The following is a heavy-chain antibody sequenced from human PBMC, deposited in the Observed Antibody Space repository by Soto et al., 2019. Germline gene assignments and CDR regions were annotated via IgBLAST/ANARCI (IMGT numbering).Heavy chain of an antibody. J-gene: IGHJ6*02. CDR1: GFTFRNYA. CDR2: ISGSGGTT. Sequence: PGGSLRLSCAASGFTFRNYAMSWARQAPGKGLEWVSAISGSGGTTHYADSVKGRFTISRDNSKNTLYLQMNSLRAEDTAVYYCAKEGFAEVYGMDVWGQGTTVTVSS. D-gene: IGHD2-21*01. CDR3: AKEGFAEVYGMDV. V-gene: IGHV3-23*01.